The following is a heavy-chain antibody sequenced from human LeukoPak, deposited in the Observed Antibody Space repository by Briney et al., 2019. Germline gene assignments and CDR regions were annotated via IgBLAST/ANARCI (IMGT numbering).Heavy chain of an antibody. J-gene: IGHJ4*02. D-gene: IGHD5-24*01. CDR3: AKGGDGYNYYFDY. V-gene: IGHV3-23*01. Sequence: HTGGSLRLSCTASGFTFSDYAMSWVRQAPGKGLEWVSGISGSGGSIRYADSVKGRFIISRDNSKNTLYLQMNSLRAEDTAVHYCAKGGDGYNYYFDYWGQETLVTVSS. CDR2: ISGSGGSI. CDR1: GFTFSDYA.